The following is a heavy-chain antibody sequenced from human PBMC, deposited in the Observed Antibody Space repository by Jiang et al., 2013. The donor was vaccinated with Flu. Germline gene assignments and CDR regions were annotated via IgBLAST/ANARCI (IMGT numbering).Heavy chain of an antibody. Sequence: TCAVYGGSFSGYYWSWIRQPPGKGLEWIGEINHSGSTNYNPSLKSRVTISVDTSKNQFSLKLSSVTAADTAVYYCARVKRVSDFWSGYRGRNWFDPWGQGTLVTVSS. D-gene: IGHD3-3*01. V-gene: IGHV4-34*01. J-gene: IGHJ5*02. CDR2: INHSGST. CDR1: GGSFSGYY. CDR3: ARVKRVSDFWSGYRGRNWFDP.